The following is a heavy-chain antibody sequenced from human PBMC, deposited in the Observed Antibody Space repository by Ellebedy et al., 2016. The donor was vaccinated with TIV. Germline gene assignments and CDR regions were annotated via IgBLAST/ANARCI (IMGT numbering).Heavy chain of an antibody. CDR3: AREAVVVNHDDAFDM. V-gene: IGHV3-9*01. D-gene: IGHD3-22*01. CDR2: ISWNSGSI. J-gene: IGHJ3*02. CDR1: GFTFDDYA. Sequence: SLKISCAASGFTFDDYAMHWVRQAPGKGLEWVSGISWNSGSIGYADSVKGRFTISRDNPNNSLYLQMNSLRAEDTAVYYCAREAVVVNHDDAFDMWGQGTMVTVSS.